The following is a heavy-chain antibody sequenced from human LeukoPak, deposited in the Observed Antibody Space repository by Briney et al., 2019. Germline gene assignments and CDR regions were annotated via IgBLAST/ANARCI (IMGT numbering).Heavy chain of an antibody. CDR2: INHSGST. V-gene: IGHV4-34*01. CDR3: ARVKRVVNWFDP. Sequence: SETLSLTCAVYGVSFSGYYWSWIRQPPGKGLEWIGEINHSGSTNYNPSLKSRVTISVDTSKNQFSLKLSSVTAADTAVYYCARVKRVVNWFDPWGQGTLVTVSS. CDR1: GVSFSGYY. J-gene: IGHJ5*02.